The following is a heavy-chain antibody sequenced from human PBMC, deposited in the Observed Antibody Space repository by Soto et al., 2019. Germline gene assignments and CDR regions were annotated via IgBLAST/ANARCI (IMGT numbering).Heavy chain of an antibody. CDR2: IYYSGSS. J-gene: IGHJ4*02. V-gene: IGHV4-30-4*01. Sequence: SETLSLTCTVSGGSISSGDYYWSWIRQPPGKGLEWIGYIYYSGSSYYNPSLKSRVTISVDTSKNQFSLKLSSVTAADTAVYYCARGYGSGSNLDYWGQGTLVTVSS. CDR3: ARGYGSGSNLDY. CDR1: GGSISSGDYY. D-gene: IGHD3-10*01.